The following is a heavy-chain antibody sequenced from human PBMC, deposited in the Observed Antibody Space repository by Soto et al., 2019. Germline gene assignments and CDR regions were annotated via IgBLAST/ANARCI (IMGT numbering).Heavy chain of an antibody. CDR1: GFTFSSYS. J-gene: IGHJ3*02. Sequence: EVQLVESGGGLVKPGGSLRLSCAASGFTFSSYSMNWVRQAPGKGLEWVSSISISSSYIYYADSVKGRFTISRDNAKNSLYLQMNSLRAEDTAVYYCARVVVPDPGYAFDIWGQGTMVTVSS. D-gene: IGHD2-15*01. CDR2: ISISSSYI. CDR3: ARVVVPDPGYAFDI. V-gene: IGHV3-21*01.